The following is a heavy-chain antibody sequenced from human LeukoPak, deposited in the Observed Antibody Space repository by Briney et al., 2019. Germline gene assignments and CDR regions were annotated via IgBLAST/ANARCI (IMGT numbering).Heavy chain of an antibody. D-gene: IGHD3-10*01. J-gene: IGHJ3*02. V-gene: IGHV3-74*01. Sequence: GGSLRLSCAASGFTFSSYWMHWVRQVPGKGLVWVSRINSDGSSTSYANSVKGRFPISRDNAKNTLYVQMNSLRSEDTAVYYCSTGSGHAFDIWGRGTMVTVSS. CDR2: INSDGSST. CDR1: GFTFSSYW. CDR3: STGSGHAFDI.